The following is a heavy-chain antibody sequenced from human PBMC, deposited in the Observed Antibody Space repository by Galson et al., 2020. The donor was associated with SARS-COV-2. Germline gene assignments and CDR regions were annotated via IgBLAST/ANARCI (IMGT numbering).Heavy chain of an antibody. CDR2: IDWDDDK. J-gene: IGHJ3*02. CDR1: GLSVTTRGVR. D-gene: IGHD1-26*01. Sequence: SGPTLVKPRQTLTLTCRFSGLSVTTRGVRAAWIRQAPGKALQWLARIDWDDDKFYTSSLRTRLSVSKDTSRNQLLLTMTNMDPGDTGTYYCADFSDDDAFGIWGQGIKVTV. CDR3: ADFSDDDAFGI. V-gene: IGHV2-70*04.